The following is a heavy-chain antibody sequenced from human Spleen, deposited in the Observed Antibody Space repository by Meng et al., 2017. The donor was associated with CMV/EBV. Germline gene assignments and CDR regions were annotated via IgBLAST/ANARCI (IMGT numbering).Heavy chain of an antibody. CDR1: DYSISSGYY. CDR2: IYQSGST. CDR3: ANRPGIAPFYFDF. J-gene: IGHJ4*02. D-gene: IGHD6-13*01. Sequence: ETLSLTCTVSDYSISSGYYWGWIRQPPGKGLEWIGSIYQSGSTYYNPSLKSRVTISVDTSKNQVSLKLSSVTAADTAVYYCANRPGIAPFYFDFWGQGTLVTVSS. V-gene: IGHV4-38-2*02.